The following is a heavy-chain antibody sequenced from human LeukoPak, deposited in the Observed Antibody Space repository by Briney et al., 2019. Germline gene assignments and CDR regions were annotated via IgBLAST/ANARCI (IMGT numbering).Heavy chain of an antibody. V-gene: IGHV3-33*03. CDR2: IWYDGSNI. J-gene: IGHJ4*02. Sequence: GGSLKLSCAASGISFSSHGMHWVRQAPGKGLEWVAVIWYDGSNIYYADSVKGRFTISRDNSKNTLYLQMNSLRAEDTAVYYCATSRTLDHWGQGTLVIVSS. CDR1: GISFSSHG. CDR3: ATSRTLDH.